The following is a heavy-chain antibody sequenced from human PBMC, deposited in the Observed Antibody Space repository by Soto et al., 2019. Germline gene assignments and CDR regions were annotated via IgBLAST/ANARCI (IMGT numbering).Heavy chain of an antibody. Sequence: EVQLVESGGGLVQPGRSLRLSCAASGFTFDDYAMHWVRQAPGKGLEWVSGISWNSGSIGYADSVKGRFTISRDNAKNSLYLQMNSLRAEVTALYYCAKASSLIAAADVWGQGTLVTVSS. J-gene: IGHJ4*02. CDR3: AKASSLIAAADV. D-gene: IGHD6-13*01. V-gene: IGHV3-9*01. CDR1: GFTFDDYA. CDR2: ISWNSGSI.